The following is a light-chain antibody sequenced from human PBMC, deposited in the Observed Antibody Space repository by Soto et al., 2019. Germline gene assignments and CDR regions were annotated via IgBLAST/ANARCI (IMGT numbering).Light chain of an antibody. CDR3: QSYDSSRFVV. CDR2: ENN. CDR1: SGSIDSDY. J-gene: IGLJ2*01. Sequence: NFMLTQPRSVSESPGKTVTISCTHSSGSIDSDYVQWHQQRPGSGPTTVIYENNQRPSGVPDRFSGSIDSSSNSASLTISGLKTEDEADYYCQSYDSSRFVVFGGGTKLTVL. V-gene: IGLV6-57*04.